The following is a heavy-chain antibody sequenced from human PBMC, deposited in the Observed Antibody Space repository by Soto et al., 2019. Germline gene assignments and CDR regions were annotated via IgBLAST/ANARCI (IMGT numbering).Heavy chain of an antibody. Sequence: SETLSLTCTVSGGSISSYYWSWIRQPPGKGLEWIGYIYYSGSTNYNPSLKSRVTISVDTSKNQFSLKLSSVTAADTAVYYCARDRYGDYYDYYWGQGNLVTVS. J-gene: IGHJ4*02. CDR2: IYYSGST. CDR1: GGSISSYY. CDR3: ARDRYGDYYDYY. V-gene: IGHV4-59*01. D-gene: IGHD4-17*01.